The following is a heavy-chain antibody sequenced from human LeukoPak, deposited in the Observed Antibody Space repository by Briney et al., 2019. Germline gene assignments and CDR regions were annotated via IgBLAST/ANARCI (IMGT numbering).Heavy chain of an antibody. D-gene: IGHD6-19*01. J-gene: IGHJ6*03. CDR3: ARGPQWRGDYYYMDV. CDR1: GYTFTSYD. Sequence: ASVKVSCKASGYTFTSYDINWVRQATGQGLEWMGWMNPNSGNTGYAQKFQGRVTMTRNTSISTAYMELSSLRYKDTAVYYCARGPQWRGDYYYMDVWGRGTTVTVSS. CDR2: MNPNSGNT. V-gene: IGHV1-8*01.